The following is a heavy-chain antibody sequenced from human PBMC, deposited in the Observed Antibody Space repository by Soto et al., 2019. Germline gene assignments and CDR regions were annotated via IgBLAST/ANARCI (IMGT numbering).Heavy chain of an antibody. CDR1: GFSLTTSGVG. CDR2: IYWDDDK. D-gene: IGHD3-3*01. Sequence: QITLNESGPTVVRPTETLTLTCRFSGFSLTTSGVGVGWIRQSPGKAPEWLALIYWDDDKRYSASLKSRLTITKDPSKNQVVPTVSDLDPTDTAPYYWAHRVLRTVFGLVTTTAIFFDFWGQGTPVAVSS. J-gene: IGHJ4*02. V-gene: IGHV2-5*02. CDR3: AHRVLRTVFGLVTTTAIFFDF.